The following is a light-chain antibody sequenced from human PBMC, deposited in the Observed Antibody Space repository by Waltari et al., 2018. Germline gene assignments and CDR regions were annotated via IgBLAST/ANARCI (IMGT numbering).Light chain of an antibody. CDR3: QQHRDWPLT. V-gene: IGKV3-11*01. J-gene: IGKJ4*01. Sequence: DIVLTQSPAILSLSPGERASLSCRASQSVTNSLAWYQQKPGQAPRLLIYDTSNRATGTPARFSGSGFGTDFTLTISSLEPEDFAVYYCQQHRDWPLTFGAGTKVEIK. CDR2: DTS. CDR1: QSVTNS.